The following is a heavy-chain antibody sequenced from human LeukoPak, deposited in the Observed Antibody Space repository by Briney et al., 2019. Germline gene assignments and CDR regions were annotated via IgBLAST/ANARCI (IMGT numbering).Heavy chain of an antibody. CDR3: ARDSSGFFYSLDY. CDR2: ISYDESKR. J-gene: IGHJ4*01. V-gene: IGHV3-30*09. CDR1: GFLLRDYG. Sequence: PGGSLRLSCEASGFLLRDYGMHWVRQTPGKGLESLAFISYDESKRDYSDSVKGRVAISRDNSKNTLDLHIDRLRTEDTGVYYCARDSSGFFYSLDYWGHGTLVTVSS. D-gene: IGHD3-22*01.